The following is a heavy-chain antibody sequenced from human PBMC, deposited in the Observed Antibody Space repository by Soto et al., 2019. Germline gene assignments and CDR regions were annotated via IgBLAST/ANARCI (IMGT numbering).Heavy chain of an antibody. CDR1: GFTFSSYA. Sequence: GGSLRLSCAASGFTFSSYAMHWVRQAPGKGLEYVSAISSNGGSTYYANSVKGRFTISRDNSKNTLYLQMGSLRAEDMAVYYCARARNVLRFLVPVDYWGQGTLVTVSS. CDR3: ARARNVLRFLVPVDY. CDR2: ISSNGGST. D-gene: IGHD3-3*01. V-gene: IGHV3-64*01. J-gene: IGHJ4*02.